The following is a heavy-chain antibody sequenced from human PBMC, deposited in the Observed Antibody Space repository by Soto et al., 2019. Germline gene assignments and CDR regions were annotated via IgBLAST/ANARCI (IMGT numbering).Heavy chain of an antibody. CDR3: ARSLTVTRFDQ. CDR1: GGSMSNNY. CDR2: VFYTGST. J-gene: IGHJ4*02. V-gene: IGHV4-59*01. D-gene: IGHD4-17*01. Sequence: QVHLQESGPGLVKPSETLSLFCNVSGGSMSNNYWTWIRQAPGKGLEWIGYVFYTGSTNYNPSLKSLVSISVDTSKKYFSLKLTSVTAADTAVYYCARSLTVTRFDQWGQGTRVTVS.